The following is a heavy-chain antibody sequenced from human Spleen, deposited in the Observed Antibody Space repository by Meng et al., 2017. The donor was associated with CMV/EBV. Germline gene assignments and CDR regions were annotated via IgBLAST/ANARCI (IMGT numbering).Heavy chain of an antibody. V-gene: IGHV4-61*08. Sequence: GHAMSGVSYWSWSRRSPGKGLEWIGHLYYSGDNDYSHSLRSRVTISVDTSKNQFSLSLRSVTAADTAVYFCARVKWGDDSGLFYFDYWGRGTLVTVSS. J-gene: IGHJ4*02. D-gene: IGHD3-22*01. CDR1: GHAMSGVSY. CDR2: LYYSGDN. CDR3: ARVKWGDDSGLFYFDY.